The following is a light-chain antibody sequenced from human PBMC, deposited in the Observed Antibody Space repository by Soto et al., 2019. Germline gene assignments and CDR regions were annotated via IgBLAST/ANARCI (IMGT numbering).Light chain of an antibody. V-gene: IGKV3-15*01. CDR3: QQYNNWPPTWT. J-gene: IGKJ1*01. CDR1: QSVSSN. CDR2: GAS. Sequence: EIVMTQSPATLSVSPGERATLSCRASQSVSSNLAWYQHKPGQAPXXLXYGASTRATGIPARFSGSVSGTEFTLTISSLQSEEFAGYYCQQYNNWPPTWTFGQGTKVDIK.